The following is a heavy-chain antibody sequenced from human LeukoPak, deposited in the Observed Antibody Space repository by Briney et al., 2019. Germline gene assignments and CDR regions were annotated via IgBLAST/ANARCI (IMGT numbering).Heavy chain of an antibody. Sequence: PGGSLRLSCAASGFTFSRFDVHWVRQASGKGLEWVGRIKTKSNSDATVYAASVRGRFTISRDDSKNTAYLQMSSLKTDDTAVYYCATGGSILANWGQGTLVTVSS. J-gene: IGHJ4*02. D-gene: IGHD3-16*01. CDR3: ATGGSILAN. CDR1: GFTFSRFD. CDR2: IKTKSNSDAT. V-gene: IGHV3-73*01.